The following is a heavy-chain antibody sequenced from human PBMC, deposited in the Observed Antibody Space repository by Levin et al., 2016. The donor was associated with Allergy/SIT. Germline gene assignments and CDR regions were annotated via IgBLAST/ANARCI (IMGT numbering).Heavy chain of an antibody. CDR2: VNDRGTA. J-gene: IGHJ4*02. D-gene: IGHD3-10*01. Sequence: SETLSLTCSVSGGSIYGTDLFYNWIRRPPGKGLEWIGSVNDRGTAYYNPSLKSRVTISVDTSKNQFSLNLNSVAATDTAVYYCATCEPFVRGGFDYWGQGTLVTVSS. CDR3: ATCEPFVRGGFDY. CDR1: GGSIYGTDLF. V-gene: IGHV4-39*01.